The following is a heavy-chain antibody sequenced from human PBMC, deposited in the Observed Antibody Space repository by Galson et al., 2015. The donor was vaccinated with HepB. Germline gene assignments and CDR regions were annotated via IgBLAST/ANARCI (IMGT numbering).Heavy chain of an antibody. CDR3: ARDYASSWYFNHYYGMDV. CDR1: GFTFSSYA. Sequence: SLRLSCAASGFTFSSYAMHWVRQAPGKGLEWVAAISYDGSNKYYADSVKGRFTISRGNSKKTRYRQMNSLRAEDTAVYYCARDYASSWYFNHYYGMDVWGQGTTVTVSS. CDR2: ISYDGSNK. D-gene: IGHD6-13*01. V-gene: IGHV3-30*04. J-gene: IGHJ6*02.